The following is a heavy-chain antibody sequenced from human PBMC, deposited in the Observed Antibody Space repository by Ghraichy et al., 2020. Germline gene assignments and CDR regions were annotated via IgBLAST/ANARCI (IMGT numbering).Heavy chain of an antibody. CDR1: GFTFGDYA. V-gene: IGHV3-49*03. CDR2: IRSKAYGGTT. CDR3: TREGKSGYYDSSGYHQSDWYFDL. D-gene: IGHD3-22*01. J-gene: IGHJ2*01. Sequence: GESLNISCTTSGFTFGDYAMSWFRQAPGKGLEWVGFIRSKAYGGTTEYAASVKGRFTISRDDSKSIAYLQMNSLKTEDTAVYYCTREGKSGYYDSSGYHQSDWYFDLWGRGTLVTVSS.